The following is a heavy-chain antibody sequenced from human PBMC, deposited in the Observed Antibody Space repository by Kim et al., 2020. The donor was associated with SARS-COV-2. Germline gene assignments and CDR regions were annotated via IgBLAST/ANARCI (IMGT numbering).Heavy chain of an antibody. Sequence: ASVKVSCKASGYTFTSYAMNWVRQAPGQGLEWMGWINTNTGNPTYAQGFTGRFVFSLDTSVSTAYLQISSLKAEDTAVYYCARADPNYSSGWYPEVSDYYYGMDVWGQGTTVTVSS. CDR1: GYTFTSYA. V-gene: IGHV7-4-1*02. CDR3: ARADPNYSSGWYPEVSDYYYGMDV. CDR2: INTNTGNP. J-gene: IGHJ6*02. D-gene: IGHD6-19*01.